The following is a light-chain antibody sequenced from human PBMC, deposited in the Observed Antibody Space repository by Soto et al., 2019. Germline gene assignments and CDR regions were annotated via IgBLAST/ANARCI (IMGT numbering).Light chain of an antibody. V-gene: IGKV3-15*01. Sequence: EIVLTQSPATLSLSPGERASLSCTAIQIVSSTLLAWYQQKPGQAPRLLIYGASTRATGVPTRFSGSRSGAELTITINSLQSEDFAVYYCQPYNNWPLTFGGGTKV. CDR2: GAS. CDR1: QIVSST. CDR3: QPYNNWPLT. J-gene: IGKJ4*01.